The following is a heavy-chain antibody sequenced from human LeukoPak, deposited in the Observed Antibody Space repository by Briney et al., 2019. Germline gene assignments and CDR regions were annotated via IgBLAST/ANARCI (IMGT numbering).Heavy chain of an antibody. V-gene: IGHV3-23*01. CDR1: GFTFSSYA. CDR2: ISGSGGST. Sequence: PGGSLRLSCAASGFTFSSYAMSWVRQAPGKGLEWVSAISGSGGSTYYADSVKGRFTISRDNSKNTLYLQMNSLRAEDTAVYYCAKGTDYDFWSGYYRIAIHHCFDYWGQGTLVTVSS. CDR3: AKGTDYDFWSGYYRIAIHHCFDY. D-gene: IGHD3-3*01. J-gene: IGHJ4*02.